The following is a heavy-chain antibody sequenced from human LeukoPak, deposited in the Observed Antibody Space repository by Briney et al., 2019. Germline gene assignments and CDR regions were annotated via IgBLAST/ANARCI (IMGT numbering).Heavy chain of an antibody. CDR1: GFTFDDYA. CDR2: ISWNSGSI. Sequence: PGGSLRLSCAASGFTFDDYAMHWVRQAPGKGLEWVSGISWNSGSIGYADSVKGRFTISRDNAKNSLYLQMNSLRAEDTALYYCAKDKGRVVRSPDYWGQGTLVTVSS. CDR3: AKDKGRVVRSPDY. J-gene: IGHJ4*02. D-gene: IGHD6-6*01. V-gene: IGHV3-9*01.